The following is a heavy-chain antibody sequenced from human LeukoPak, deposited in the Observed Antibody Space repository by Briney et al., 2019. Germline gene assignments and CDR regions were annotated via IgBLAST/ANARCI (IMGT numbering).Heavy chain of an antibody. Sequence: GGSLRLSCAASGFTFSSYSMNWVRQAPGKGLEWVSSISSSSSYIYYADSVKGRFTISRDNAKNSLYLQMNSLRAEDTAVYYCARVGGYCSGGSCQKRYCYYGMDVWGQGTTVTVSS. CDR3: ARVGGYCSGGSCQKRYCYYGMDV. CDR2: ISSSSSYI. D-gene: IGHD2-15*01. J-gene: IGHJ6*02. V-gene: IGHV3-21*01. CDR1: GFTFSSYS.